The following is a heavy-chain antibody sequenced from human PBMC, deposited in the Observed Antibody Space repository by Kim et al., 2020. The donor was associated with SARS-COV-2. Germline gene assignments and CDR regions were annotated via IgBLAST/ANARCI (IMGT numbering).Heavy chain of an antibody. CDR2: ISYDGSNK. Sequence: GGSLRLSCAVSGFTFSTFAMHWVRQAPGKGLEWVALISYDGSNKYYADSVKGRFTISRDNSKNKLSLQMNSLRAEDTAVYYCARELRVDRKFDYWCQGTL. D-gene: IGHD3-3*01. J-gene: IGHJ4*02. CDR1: GFTFSTFA. V-gene: IGHV3-30-3*01. CDR3: ARELRVDRKFDY.